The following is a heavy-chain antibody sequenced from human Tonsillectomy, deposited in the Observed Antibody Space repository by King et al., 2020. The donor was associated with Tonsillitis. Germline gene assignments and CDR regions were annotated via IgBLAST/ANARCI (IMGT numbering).Heavy chain of an antibody. D-gene: IGHD6-19*01. J-gene: IGHJ1*01. Sequence: QLVQSGAEVKKPGASVKDSCKASGYTFTDYYVHWVRQAPGQGLEWMGWINPNSGGTNYAQKFKGRVTMTTDTSISTDYMELSSLKPDDTAVYVGARDLLYAVAVYFFAFWGQGTLVTVSS. CDR3: ARDLLYAVAVYFFAF. V-gene: IGHV1-2*02. CDR2: INPNSGGT. CDR1: GYTFTDYY.